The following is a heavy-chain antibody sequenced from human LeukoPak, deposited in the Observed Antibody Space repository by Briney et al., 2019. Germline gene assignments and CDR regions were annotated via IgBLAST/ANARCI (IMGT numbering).Heavy chain of an antibody. V-gene: IGHV4-4*07. D-gene: IGHD6-13*01. CDR2: IFASGST. J-gene: IGHJ4*02. Sequence: SETLSLTCTVSGGSISTYYWSWIRQPAGKGLEWIGRIFASGSTNYNPSLKSRVTMSRDTSKNQLSLKLISVTAADTAVYYCARDVGSSWSHDYWGQGTLVTASS. CDR1: GGSISTYY. CDR3: ARDVGSSWSHDY.